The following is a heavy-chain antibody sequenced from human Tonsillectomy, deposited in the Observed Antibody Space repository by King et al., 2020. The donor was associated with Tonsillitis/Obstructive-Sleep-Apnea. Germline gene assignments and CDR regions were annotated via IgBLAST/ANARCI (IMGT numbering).Heavy chain of an antibody. CDR1: GGSISSYY. V-gene: IGHV4-59*01. Sequence: VQLQESGPGLVKPSETLSLTCTVSGGSISSYYWSWIRQPPGKGLEWIGYIYYSGSTNYNPSLKSRVTISVDTSKNQFSLKLSSVTAADTAVYYCARDPMGNLNFISGDYYYGMDVWGQGTTVTVSS. CDR3: ARDPMGNLNFISGDYYYGMDV. D-gene: IGHD1-7*01. CDR2: IYYSGST. J-gene: IGHJ6*02.